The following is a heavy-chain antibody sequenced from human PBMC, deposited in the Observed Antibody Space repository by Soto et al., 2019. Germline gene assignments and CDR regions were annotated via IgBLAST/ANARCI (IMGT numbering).Heavy chain of an antibody. D-gene: IGHD1-20*01. CDR1: GVTFSSYW. CDR2: INSDGSST. J-gene: IGHJ5*02. V-gene: IGHV3-74*01. CDR3: ARDRYNWNDRGFDP. Sequence: PGGSLRLSCAASGVTFSSYWMHWVRQAPGKGLVWVPRINSDGSSTSYADSVKGRFTISRDNAKNTLYLQMNSLRAEDTAVYYCARDRYNWNDRGFDPWGQGTLVTVSS.